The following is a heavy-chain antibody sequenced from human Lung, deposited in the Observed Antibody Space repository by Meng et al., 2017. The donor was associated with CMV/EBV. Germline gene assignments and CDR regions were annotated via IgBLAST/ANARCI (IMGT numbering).Heavy chain of an antibody. J-gene: IGHJ4*02. CDR3: ARALYCSLGPCYSWVH. Sequence: YGGSLTNYYWTWIRQPPGKGLEWSGDISRSGSTNYNPSLDSRVTISVDSSRNQVSLKVNSVTAADAAVYYCARALYCSLGPCYSWVHWGQGTLVTVSS. CDR2: ISRSGST. CDR1: GGSLTNYY. D-gene: IGHD2-15*01. V-gene: IGHV4-34*01.